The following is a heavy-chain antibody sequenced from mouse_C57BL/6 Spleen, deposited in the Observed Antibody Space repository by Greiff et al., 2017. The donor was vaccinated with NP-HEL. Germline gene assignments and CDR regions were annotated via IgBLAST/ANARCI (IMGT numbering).Heavy chain of an antibody. CDR1: GFTFSSYG. CDR2: ISSGGSYT. D-gene: IGHD1-1*01. Sequence: EVMLVESGGDLVKPGGSLKLSCAASGFTFSSYGMSWVRQTPDKRLEWVATISSGGSYTYYPDSVKGRFTISRDNAKNTLYLQMSSLKSEDTAMYYCARQEFLWFDYWGQGTTLTVSS. V-gene: IGHV5-6*01. J-gene: IGHJ2*01. CDR3: ARQEFLWFDY.